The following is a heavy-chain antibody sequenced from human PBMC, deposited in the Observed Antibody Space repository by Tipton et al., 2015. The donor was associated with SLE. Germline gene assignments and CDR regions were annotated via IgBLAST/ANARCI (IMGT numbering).Heavy chain of an antibody. Sequence: LRLSCDVSGGSISSNNWWSWVRQPPGKGLEWIGSIYHSGNTYYNPSLKSRVSMSIDTSRNEVFLRLSSVTAADTAVYYCARQPLYYDGSGSTPAYFQYWGQGTLVTVSS. D-gene: IGHD3-22*01. J-gene: IGHJ1*01. CDR1: GGSISSNNW. CDR2: IYHSGNT. V-gene: IGHV4/OR15-8*02. CDR3: ARQPLYYDGSGSTPAYFQY.